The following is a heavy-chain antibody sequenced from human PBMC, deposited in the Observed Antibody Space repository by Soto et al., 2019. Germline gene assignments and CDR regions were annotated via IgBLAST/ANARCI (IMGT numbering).Heavy chain of an antibody. Sequence: ASVKVSCKASGGTFSSYAISWVRQAPGQGLEWMGGIIPIFGTANYAQKFQGRVTITADESTSTAYMELSSLRSEDTAVYYCARPRTIGEGAFDIWGQGTMVTV. J-gene: IGHJ3*02. V-gene: IGHV1-69*13. D-gene: IGHD3-9*01. CDR3: ARPRTIGEGAFDI. CDR2: IIPIFGTA. CDR1: GGTFSSYA.